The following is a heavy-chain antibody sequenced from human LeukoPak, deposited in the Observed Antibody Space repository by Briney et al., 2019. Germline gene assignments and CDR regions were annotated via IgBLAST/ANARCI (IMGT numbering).Heavy chain of an antibody. D-gene: IGHD5-18*01. CDR3: VRDGGGYSYDT. J-gene: IGHJ5*02. Sequence: WASVKVSCKASGYTFTSYYMHWVRQAPGQGLEWMGIINPSGGSTSYAQKFQGRVTMTRDMSTSTVYMELSSLRSEDTAVYYCVRDGGGYSYDTWGQGTLFTVSS. CDR2: INPSGGST. CDR1: GYTFTSYY. V-gene: IGHV1-46*01.